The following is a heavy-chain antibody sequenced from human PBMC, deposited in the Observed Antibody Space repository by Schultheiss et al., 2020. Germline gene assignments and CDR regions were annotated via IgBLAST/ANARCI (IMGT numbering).Heavy chain of an antibody. CDR1: GFTFSSYG. D-gene: IGHD2-15*01. CDR3: ARWGYCSGGSCPNYYYYGMDV. CDR2: IWYDGSNK. J-gene: IGHJ6*02. V-gene: IGHV3-33*08. Sequence: GGSLRLSCAASGFTFSSYGMHWVRQAPGKGLEWVAVIWYDGSNKYYADSVKGRFTISRDNSKNTLYLQMNSLRAEDTAVYYCARWGYCSGGSCPNYYYYGMDVWGQGTTVTVSS.